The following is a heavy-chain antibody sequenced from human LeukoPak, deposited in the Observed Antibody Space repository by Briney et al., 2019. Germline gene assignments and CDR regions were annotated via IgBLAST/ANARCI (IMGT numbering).Heavy chain of an antibody. J-gene: IGHJ5*02. CDR2: ISAYNGNT. V-gene: IGHV1-18*01. CDR1: GYTFTSYG. D-gene: IGHD3-9*01. Sequence: GASVKVSCKASGYTFTSYGISWVRQAPGQGLEWTGRISAYNGNTNYAQKLQGRVTMTTDTSTSTAYMELRSLRSDDTAVYYCARNPDPIRYFDWFDPWGQGTLVTVSS. CDR3: ARNPDPIRYFDWFDP.